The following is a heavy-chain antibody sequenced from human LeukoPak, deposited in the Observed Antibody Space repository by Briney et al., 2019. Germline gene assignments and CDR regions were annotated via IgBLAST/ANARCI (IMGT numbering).Heavy chain of an antibody. J-gene: IGHJ5*02. D-gene: IGHD2/OR15-2a*01. CDR2: TSYDGSKK. V-gene: IGHV3-30-3*01. Sequence: QPGGSPRLSCAASGFTFRAHSMLWVRETPGKGREWVAFTSYDGSKKYYGDSVKGRFTISRDNSKNTLYLEVSPLRAEDTAVYYCTRNPEMQYWFVPWGQGTLVTVSS. CDR1: GFTFRAHS. CDR3: TRNPEMQYWFVP.